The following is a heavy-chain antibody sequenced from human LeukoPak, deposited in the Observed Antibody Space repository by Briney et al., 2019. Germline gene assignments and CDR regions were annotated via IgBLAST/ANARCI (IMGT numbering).Heavy chain of an antibody. CDR1: GGSISSSNSY. CDR2: IYYGGST. CDR3: AREMDYYDSSGYDAFDI. D-gene: IGHD3-22*01. V-gene: IGHV4-39*07. J-gene: IGHJ3*02. Sequence: KTSETLSLTCTVSGGSISSSNSYWGWIRQPPGKGLEWIGSIYYGGSTSCNPSLKSRVTILVDMSKNQFSLRLSSVTAADTAVYYCAREMDYYDSSGYDAFDIWGQGTMVTVST.